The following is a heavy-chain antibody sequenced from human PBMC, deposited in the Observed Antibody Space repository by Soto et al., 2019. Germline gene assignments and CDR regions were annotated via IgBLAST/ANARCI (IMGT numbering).Heavy chain of an antibody. J-gene: IGHJ6*02. Sequence: AGGSLRLSCAASGFTFSSYSMNWVRQAPGKGLEWVSSISSSSSYIYYADSVKGRFTISRDNAKNSLYLQMNSLRAEDTAVYYCARGATGYSSSWYYYGMDVWGQGTTVTVSS. V-gene: IGHV3-21*01. CDR3: ARGATGYSSSWYYYGMDV. CDR1: GFTFSSYS. D-gene: IGHD6-13*01. CDR2: ISSSSSYI.